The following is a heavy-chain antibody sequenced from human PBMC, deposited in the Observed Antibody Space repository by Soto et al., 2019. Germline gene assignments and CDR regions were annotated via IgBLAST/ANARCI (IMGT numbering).Heavy chain of an antibody. CDR3: TRGLSVTTRLWYYYYMDV. Sequence: ASVKVSCKASGYTFTSYDINWVRQATGQGLEWMGWMNPNSGNTGYAQKFQGRVTMTRNTSISTAYMKLSSLRSEDTAVYYCTRGLSVTTRLWYYYYMDVWGKGTTVTVSS. D-gene: IGHD4-4*01. J-gene: IGHJ6*03. CDR1: GYTFTSYD. V-gene: IGHV1-8*01. CDR2: MNPNSGNT.